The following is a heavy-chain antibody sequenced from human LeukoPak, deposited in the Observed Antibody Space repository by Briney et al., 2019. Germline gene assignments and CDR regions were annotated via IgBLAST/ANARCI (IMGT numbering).Heavy chain of an antibody. V-gene: IGHV5-51*01. CDR3: ARLTTVSTTTPYYMDV. J-gene: IGHJ6*03. Sequence: GESLNISCKVSGYSFTNYWIGWVRQMPGKGLEWMGIIYPGDSDTRYSPSLQGQVTISADKAISTAYLQWSSLKASDTAMYYCARLTTVSTTTPYYMDVWGKGTTVTIYS. D-gene: IGHD4-11*01. CDR2: IYPGDSDT. CDR1: GYSFTNYW.